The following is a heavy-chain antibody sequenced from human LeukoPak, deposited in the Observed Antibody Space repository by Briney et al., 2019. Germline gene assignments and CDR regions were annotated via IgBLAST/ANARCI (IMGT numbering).Heavy chain of an antibody. CDR3: ATYYYDSSGYYVSDY. CDR1: GGTFSSYA. Sequence: ASVKVSCKASGGTFSSYAISWVRQAPGQGLEWMGGVIPIFGTANYAQKFQGRVTITADESTSTAYMELSSLRSEDTAVYYCATYYYDSSGYYVSDYWGQGTLVTVSS. D-gene: IGHD3-22*01. V-gene: IGHV1-69*01. J-gene: IGHJ4*02. CDR2: VIPIFGTA.